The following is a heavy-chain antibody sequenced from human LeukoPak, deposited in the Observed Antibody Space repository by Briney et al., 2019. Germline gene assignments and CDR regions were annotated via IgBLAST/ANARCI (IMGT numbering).Heavy chain of an antibody. D-gene: IGHD3-22*01. CDR3: ASNYYDSSGYYYHAEYFQH. V-gene: IGHV4-59*08. CDR1: GGSISSYY. CDR2: IYYSGST. Sequence: SETLSLTCTVSGGSISSYYWSWIRQPPGKGLEWIGYIYYSGSTNYNPSLKSRVTISVDTSKNQFSLKLSSVTAADTAVYYCASNYYDSSGYYYHAEYFQHWGQGTLVTVSS. J-gene: IGHJ1*01.